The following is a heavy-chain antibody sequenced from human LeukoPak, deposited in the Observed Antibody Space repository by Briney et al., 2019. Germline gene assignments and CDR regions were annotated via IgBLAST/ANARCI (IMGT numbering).Heavy chain of an antibody. V-gene: IGHV4-59*01. Sequence: SETLSLTCTVSGGSISSYYWSWIRQPPGQGLEWIGYIYCSGSTNYNPSLKSRVTISVDTSKNQFSLKLSSVTAADTAVYYCARVGDILTGYYSRPLDYWGQGTLVTVSS. CDR1: GGSISSYY. J-gene: IGHJ4*02. D-gene: IGHD3-9*01. CDR3: ARVGDILTGYYSRPLDY. CDR2: IYCSGST.